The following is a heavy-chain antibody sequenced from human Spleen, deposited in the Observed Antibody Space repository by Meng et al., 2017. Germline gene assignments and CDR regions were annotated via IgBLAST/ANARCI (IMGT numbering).Heavy chain of an antibody. J-gene: IGHJ4*02. Sequence: GESLKISCAASGFTFSSYAMSWVRQAPGKGLEWVGRIKSKTDGGTTDYAAPVKGRFTISRDDSKNTLYLQMNSLKTEDTAVYYCAKDRRPYSSSWRLDWGQGTLVTVSS. CDR3: AKDRRPYSSSWRLD. V-gene: IGHV3-15*01. D-gene: IGHD6-13*01. CDR2: IKSKTDGGTT. CDR1: GFTFSSYA.